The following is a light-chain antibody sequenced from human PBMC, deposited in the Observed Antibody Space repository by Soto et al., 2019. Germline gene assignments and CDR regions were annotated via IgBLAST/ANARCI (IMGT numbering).Light chain of an antibody. V-gene: IGKV2-24*01. CDR1: QSLVHSDGNTY. J-gene: IGKJ1*01. CDR2: MIS. Sequence: DIVLTQTPLSSPVTLGQPASISCRSSQSLVHSDGNTYLSWLQQRPGQPPRLLLYMISDRFSGVPARFSGSGAGTDFTLQISRVEAEDVGIYYCMQAAQFPWTFGQGTKLEI. CDR3: MQAAQFPWT.